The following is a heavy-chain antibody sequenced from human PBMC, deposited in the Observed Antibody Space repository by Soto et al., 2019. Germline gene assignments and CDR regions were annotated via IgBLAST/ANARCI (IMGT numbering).Heavy chain of an antibody. D-gene: IGHD3-10*01. CDR2: INHSGST. CDR1: GGSFIGYY. V-gene: IGHV4-34*01. Sequence: PSNTLYLTCAVYGGSFIGYYWSWIRQPPGKVLEWIGEINHSGSTNYNPSLKSRVTISVDTSKNQFSLKLSSVTAADTAVYYCARGITMVRGVIIGYYYGMDVWGQGTTVTVSS. J-gene: IGHJ6*02. CDR3: ARGITMVRGVIIGYYYGMDV.